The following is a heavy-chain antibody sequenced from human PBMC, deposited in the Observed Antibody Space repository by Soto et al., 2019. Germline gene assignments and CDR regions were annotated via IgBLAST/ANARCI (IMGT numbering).Heavy chain of an antibody. CDR1: GFAFNIYA. V-gene: IGHV3-30-3*01. Sequence: PGGSLRLSCAASGFAFNIYAIHWVRQAPGKGLEWVAVISHDGTNRYYTDSVRGRFTISRDNSKNTVYLEMDSLRVEDTAIYFCAKDLSSLAWLALGAPFDTWGQGTMLTVSS. CDR2: ISHDGTNR. J-gene: IGHJ4*02. CDR3: AKDLSSLAWLALGAPFDT. D-gene: IGHD3-22*01.